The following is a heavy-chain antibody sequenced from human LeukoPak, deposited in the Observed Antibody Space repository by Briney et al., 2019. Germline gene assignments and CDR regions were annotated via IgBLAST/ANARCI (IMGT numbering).Heavy chain of an antibody. J-gene: IGHJ4*02. Sequence: PGGFLRLSCAASGFTFDDYGMSWVRQAPGKGLEWVSGINWNGGSTGYADSVKGRFTISRDNAKNSLYLQMNSLRAEDTALYYCARFMITFGGVIAPFDYWGQGTLVTVSS. CDR2: INWNGGST. V-gene: IGHV3-20*04. D-gene: IGHD3-16*02. CDR3: ARFMITFGGVIAPFDY. CDR1: GFTFDDYG.